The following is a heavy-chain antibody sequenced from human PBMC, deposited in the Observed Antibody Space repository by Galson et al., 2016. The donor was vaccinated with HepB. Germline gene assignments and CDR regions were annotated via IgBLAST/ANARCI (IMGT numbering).Heavy chain of an antibody. J-gene: IGHJ4*02. V-gene: IGHV2-70*01. CDR2: VDWDDDK. CDR1: GFSLSASGMC. Sequence: PALVKPTQTLTLTCTFSGFSLSASGMCVSWIRQPPGKALEWLALVDWDDDKYYRKSLKSRLTISKDTSKNQVVLTMTNMDPLDTATYYCARARGVATADYFDYWGQGTLVAVSS. D-gene: IGHD5-12*01. CDR3: ARARGVATADYFDY.